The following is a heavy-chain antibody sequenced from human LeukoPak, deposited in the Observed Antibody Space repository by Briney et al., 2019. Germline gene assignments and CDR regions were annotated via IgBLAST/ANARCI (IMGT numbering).Heavy chain of an antibody. J-gene: IGHJ6*02. Sequence: ASVKVSCKASGYTFTSYAMNWVRQAPGQGLEWMGWINTNTGNPTYAQGFTGRFVFSLDTSVSTAYLQISSLKAEDTAVYYCARVGIAASYYYYYGMDVWGQGTMVTVSS. CDR1: GYTFTSYA. CDR2: INTNTGNP. CDR3: ARVGIAASYYYYYGMDV. D-gene: IGHD6-13*01. V-gene: IGHV7-4-1*02.